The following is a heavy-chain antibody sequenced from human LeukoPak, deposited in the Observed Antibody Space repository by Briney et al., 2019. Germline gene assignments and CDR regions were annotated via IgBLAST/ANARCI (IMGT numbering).Heavy chain of an antibody. CDR2: IYYSGTT. V-gene: IGHV4-31*03. CDR3: ARDRPRYCSSTSCYEGGMDAFDI. CDR1: GGSISSGGYY. D-gene: IGHD2-2*01. Sequence: SQTLSLTCTVSGGSISSGGYYWSWIRQHPGKGLAWIGYIYYSGTTYYNPSLKSRVTISVGTSKNQFSLKLSSVTAADTAVYYCARDRPRYCSSTSCYEGGMDAFDIWGQGPMVTVSS. J-gene: IGHJ3*02.